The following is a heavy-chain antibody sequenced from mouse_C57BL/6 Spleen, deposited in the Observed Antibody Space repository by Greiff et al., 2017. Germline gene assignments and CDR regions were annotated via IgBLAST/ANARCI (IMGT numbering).Heavy chain of an antibody. D-gene: IGHD1-1*01. CDR2: IYPRSGNT. CDR3: ARMDYYGSYWYFDV. CDR1: GYTFTSYG. Sequence: QVQLQQSGAELARPGASVKLSCKASGYTFTSYGISWVKQRTGQGLEWIGEIYPRSGNTYYNEKFKGKATLTVDKSSSTAYMELRSLTSEDSAVYFCARMDYYGSYWYFDVWGTGTTVTVSS. V-gene: IGHV1-81*01. J-gene: IGHJ1*03.